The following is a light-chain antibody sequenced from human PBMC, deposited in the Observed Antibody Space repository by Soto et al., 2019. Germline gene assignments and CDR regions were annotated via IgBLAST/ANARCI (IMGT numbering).Light chain of an antibody. J-gene: IGKJ2*01. V-gene: IGKV3-20*01. CDR3: QQDGSSPLYT. CDR1: QSVSSSY. CDR2: GAS. Sequence: EIVLTQSPGTLSLSPGERATLSCRASQSVSSSYLAWYQQKPGQAPRLLIYGASSRATGIPDRLSGSGSGTDFTLTISRLEPEDFAVYYCQQDGSSPLYTFGQGTKLEIK.